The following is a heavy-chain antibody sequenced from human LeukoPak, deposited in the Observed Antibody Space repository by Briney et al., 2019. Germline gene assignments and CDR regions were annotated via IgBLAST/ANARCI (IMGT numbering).Heavy chain of an antibody. D-gene: IGHD6-6*01. J-gene: IGHJ4*02. CDR2: ISYDGSNK. CDR1: GFTFSSYA. Sequence: PGGSRRLSCAASGFTFSSYAMHWVRQAPGKGLEWVAVISYDGSNKYYADSVKGRFTISRDNSKNTLYLQMNSLRAEDTAVYYCAKVLKGLYSSSVDYWGQGTLVTVSS. CDR3: AKVLKGLYSSSVDY. V-gene: IGHV3-30-3*01.